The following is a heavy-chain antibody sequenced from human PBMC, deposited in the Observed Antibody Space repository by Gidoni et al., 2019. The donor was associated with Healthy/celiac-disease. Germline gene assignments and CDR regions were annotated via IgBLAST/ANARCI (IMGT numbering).Heavy chain of an antibody. CDR3: ARDNIVVVPAAIYYYGMDV. D-gene: IGHD2-2*01. CDR1: GFTFSSYG. J-gene: IGHJ6*02. V-gene: IGHV3-33*01. Sequence: QVQLVESGGGVVQPGRSLRLSCEASGFTFSSYGMHWVRQAPGKGLEWVAVIWYDGSNKYYADSVKGRFTISRDNSKNTLYLQMNSLRAEDTAVYYCARDNIVVVPAAIYYYGMDVWGQGTTVTVSS. CDR2: IWYDGSNK.